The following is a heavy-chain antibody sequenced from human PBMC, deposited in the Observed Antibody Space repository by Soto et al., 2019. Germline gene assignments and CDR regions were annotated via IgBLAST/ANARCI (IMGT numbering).Heavy chain of an antibody. CDR2: IIPILGIA. Sequence: SVKVSCKASGGTFSSYTISWVRQAPGQGLEWMGRIIPILGIANYAQKFQGRVTITADKSTSTAYMELSSLRSEDTAVYYCAQTGGRAAATIDYWGQGTLVTVSS. CDR3: AQTGGRAAATIDY. J-gene: IGHJ4*02. D-gene: IGHD6-13*01. V-gene: IGHV1-69*02. CDR1: GGTFSSYT.